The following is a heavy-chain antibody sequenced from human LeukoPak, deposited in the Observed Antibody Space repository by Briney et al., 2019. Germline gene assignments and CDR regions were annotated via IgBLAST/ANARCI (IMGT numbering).Heavy chain of an antibody. CDR3: ARVPIRRHYESTGYYYEDP. CDR2: MNPNSGDT. D-gene: IGHD3-22*01. V-gene: IGHV1-2*02. CDR1: GYTFTGYY. Sequence: ASVKVSCKASGYTFTGYYMHWVRQAPGQGLEWMGWMNPNSGDTNHAQKFQGRVTMTRDTSISTGYMELSRLRSDDTAVYYCARVPIRRHYESTGYYYEDPWGQGTLVTVSS. J-gene: IGHJ5*02.